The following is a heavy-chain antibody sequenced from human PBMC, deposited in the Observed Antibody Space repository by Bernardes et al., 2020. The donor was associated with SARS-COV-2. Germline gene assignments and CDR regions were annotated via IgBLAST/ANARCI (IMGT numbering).Heavy chain of an antibody. CDR1: GLTFSHYA. CDR3: AKEEYDDIWGSYRPFDC. CDR2: ISGSGANT. J-gene: IGHJ4*02. V-gene: IGHV3-23*01. Sequence: GSLSPSSAASGLTFSHYAMSWVRPAPGKGLEWVSLISGSGANTYYADSVKGRFTISRNNSKNMLYLQMNSLKGEDTALYYCAKEEYDDIWGSYRPFDCWGQGTLVAVSS. D-gene: IGHD3-16*02.